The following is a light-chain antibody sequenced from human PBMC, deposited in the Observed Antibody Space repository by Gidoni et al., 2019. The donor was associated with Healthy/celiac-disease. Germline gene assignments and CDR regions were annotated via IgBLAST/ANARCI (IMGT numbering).Light chain of an antibody. CDR1: SLRSYY. CDR3: NSRDSSGNHQV. J-gene: IGLJ2*01. V-gene: IGLV3-19*01. CDR2: GKN. Sequence: SSELTQDPAVSVAFGQTVRITCQGDSLRSYYASWYQQKPGQAPVRVIYGKNNRPSGIPDRFSGSSSGNTASLNITGAQAEDEADYYCNSRDSSGNHQVFGGGTKLTVL.